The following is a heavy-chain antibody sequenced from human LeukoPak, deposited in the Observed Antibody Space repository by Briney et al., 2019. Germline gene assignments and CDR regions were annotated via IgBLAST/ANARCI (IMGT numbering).Heavy chain of an antibody. CDR2: IYENDEK. CDR3: AHRHRGVASDI. CDR1: GFSFSFGGVG. J-gene: IGHJ3*02. V-gene: IGHV2-5*01. D-gene: IGHD2-15*01. Sequence: SGPTLVNPTQSLTLTCTFSGFSFSFGGVGVGWIRQPPVGALEWLGVIYENDEKLYSSSLQNRLSITKDTSRNRVVLTMANMDPVDTATYYCAHRHRGVASDIWGQGTMVTVSS.